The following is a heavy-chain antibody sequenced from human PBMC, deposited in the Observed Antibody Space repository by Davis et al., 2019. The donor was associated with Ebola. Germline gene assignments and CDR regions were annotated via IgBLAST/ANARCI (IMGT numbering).Heavy chain of an antibody. D-gene: IGHD2-21*01. J-gene: IGHJ4*02. Sequence: GESLKISCAASGFTFSSYAMSWVRQAPGKGLEWVSAISGSGGSTYYADSVKGRFTISRDNSKNTLYLQMNSLRAEDTAVFYCAKGSTLAMGIVDDWGQGTLVTVSS. CDR3: AKGSTLAMGIVDD. CDR1: GFTFSSYA. V-gene: IGHV3-23*01. CDR2: ISGSGGST.